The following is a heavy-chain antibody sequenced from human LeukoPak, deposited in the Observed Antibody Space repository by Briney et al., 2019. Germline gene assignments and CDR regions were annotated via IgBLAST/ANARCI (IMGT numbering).Heavy chain of an antibody. D-gene: IGHD3-10*01. CDR1: GFAVGSNY. J-gene: IGHJ5*02. V-gene: IGHV3-66*03. Sequence: GGSLRLSCAVSGFAVGSNYVSWVRQAPGKGLEWVSVIYSTGTTFYADSVKGRFTISRDDSKNTVYLQMNSLRPEDTAVYYCARDRGPGWFDPWGQGTLVTVSS. CDR3: ARDRGPGWFDP. CDR2: IYSTGTT.